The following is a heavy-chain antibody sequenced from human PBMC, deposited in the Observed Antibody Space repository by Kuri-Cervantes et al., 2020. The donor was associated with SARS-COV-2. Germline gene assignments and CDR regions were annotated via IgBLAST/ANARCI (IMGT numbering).Heavy chain of an antibody. V-gene: IGHV4-30-2*01. Sequence: SQTLSLTCEVSGASISTDGYSWTWIRQPPGRGLEWIGYIYHTGSTYVNPSLKSRVTISIDTSKNRLSLNLTSATAADTAVYFCAREISGYSSSWYFDYWGLGTLVTVSS. D-gene: IGHD5-18*01. CDR1: GASISTDGYS. J-gene: IGHJ4*02. CDR2: IYHTGST. CDR3: AREISGYSSSWYFDY.